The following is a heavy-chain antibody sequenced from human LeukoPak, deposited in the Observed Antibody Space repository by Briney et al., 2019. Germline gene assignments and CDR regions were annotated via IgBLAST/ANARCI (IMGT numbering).Heavy chain of an antibody. J-gene: IGHJ3*02. D-gene: IGHD4-17*01. V-gene: IGHV4-61*02. Sequence: PSETLSLTCTVSGGSISSGSYYWSWIRQPAGEGLEWIGRIYTSGSTNYNPSLKSRVTISVDTSKNQFSLKLSSVTAAGTAVYYCARDLRRDAFDIWGQGTMVTVSS. CDR2: IYTSGST. CDR1: GGSISSGSYY. CDR3: ARDLRRDAFDI.